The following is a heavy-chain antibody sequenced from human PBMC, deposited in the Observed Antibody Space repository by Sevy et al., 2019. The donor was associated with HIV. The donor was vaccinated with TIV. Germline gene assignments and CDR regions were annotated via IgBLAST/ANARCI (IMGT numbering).Heavy chain of an antibody. CDR3: TTESKKRGLSAFLDY. D-gene: IGHD3-10*01. Sequence: GGSLRLSCAASGFTFSNAWMSWVRQAPGKGLEWVGRIKSKTYGGTTDYAAPVKGRFTISRDDSKNTLHQQMNSLKTEDTVIYYCTTESKKRGLSAFLDYWGQVTLVTGSS. V-gene: IGHV3-15*01. CDR2: IKSKTYGGTT. J-gene: IGHJ4*02. CDR1: GFTFSNAW.